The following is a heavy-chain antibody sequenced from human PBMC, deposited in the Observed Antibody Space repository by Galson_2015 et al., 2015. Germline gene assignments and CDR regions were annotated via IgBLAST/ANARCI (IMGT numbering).Heavy chain of an antibody. D-gene: IGHD5-24*01. J-gene: IGHJ4*02. CDR1: GDSVSSNSAT. CDR2: TYLRSRWYY. V-gene: IGHV6-1*01. CDR3: AREGWRRDGYEYVDT. Sequence: CAISGDSVSSNSATWDWIRQSPSRGLEWLGRTYLRSRWYYDYAESVKGRITISPDTSKNQFSLQLNSVTPEDTAGYYCAREGWRRDGYEYVDTWGQGTLVTVSS.